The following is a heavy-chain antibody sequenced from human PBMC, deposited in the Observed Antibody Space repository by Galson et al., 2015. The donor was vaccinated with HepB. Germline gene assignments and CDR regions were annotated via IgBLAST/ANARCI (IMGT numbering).Heavy chain of an antibody. CDR2: IYYSGST. CDR3: ARTPSRGGFDS. CDR1: GGSINNYY. J-gene: IGHJ4*02. V-gene: IGHV4-59*01. Sequence: SETLSLTCIVSGGSINNYYWSWLRQSPGKGLEWIGYIYYSGSTKYNSSFTSRVTISVDTSKNQFSLRLNSVTPADTAIYYCARTPSRGGFDSWGQGTQVTVSS. D-gene: IGHD4-23*01.